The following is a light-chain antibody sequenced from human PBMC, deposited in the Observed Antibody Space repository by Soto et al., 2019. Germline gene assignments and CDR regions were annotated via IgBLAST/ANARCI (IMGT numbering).Light chain of an antibody. J-gene: IGKJ4*01. Sequence: AIRMTQSPSSLSASTGDRVTITCRASQGISSYLAWYQQKPGKAPKLLIYAASTLQSGVPSRFSGSGSGTDFTLTISCLQSEDFANYYCQQYYSYLLTFGGGTKVEIK. CDR3: QQYYSYLLT. CDR2: AAS. V-gene: IGKV1-8*01. CDR1: QGISSY.